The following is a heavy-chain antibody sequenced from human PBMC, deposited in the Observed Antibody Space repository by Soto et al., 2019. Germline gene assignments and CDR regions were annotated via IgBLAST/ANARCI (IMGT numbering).Heavy chain of an antibody. V-gene: IGHV3-23*01. CDR1: GFTFSTYT. J-gene: IGHJ4*02. D-gene: IGHD6-19*01. CDR2: ISASVGRT. CDR3: ASEVAVGLFDY. Sequence: EVQILESGGGLIQPGESLRLSCAASGFTFSTYTMSWIRQAPEKGLEWVSSISASVGRTYYADSVKGRFTIFRDNSNNTLFLHMSRLRADDTAVYYCASEVAVGLFDYWGQGTLVTVSS.